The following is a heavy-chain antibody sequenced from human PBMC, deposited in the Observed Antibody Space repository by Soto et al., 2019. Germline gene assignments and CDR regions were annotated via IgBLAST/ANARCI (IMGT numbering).Heavy chain of an antibody. CDR2: IHHSGST. J-gene: IGHJ4*02. V-gene: IGHV4-30-2*03. CDR1: GGSISSGGYS. CDR3: ARSSGYVPGGY. D-gene: IGHD5-12*01. Sequence: TLSLTCAVSGGSISSGGYSWSWIRQPPGKGLEWIGIIHHSGSTYYNPSLRSRITISVDTSKNQFSLKMPSVTAADTAVYYCARSSGYVPGGYWGQGILVTVSS.